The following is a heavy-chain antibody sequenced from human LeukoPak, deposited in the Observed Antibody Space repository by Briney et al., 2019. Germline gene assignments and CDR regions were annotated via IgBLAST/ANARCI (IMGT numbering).Heavy chain of an antibody. Sequence: SQTLPLTCAVSGGSISSGGYSWSWIRQPPGKGLEWIGYISHSGSTYYNPSLKSRVTISVDTSKNQFSLKLSSVTAADTAVYYCARVTAEPTYYYDSSGYLYYFDYWGQGTLVTVSS. D-gene: IGHD3-22*01. J-gene: IGHJ4*02. CDR1: GGSISSGGYS. V-gene: IGHV4-30-2*01. CDR3: ARVTAEPTYYYDSSGYLYYFDY. CDR2: ISHSGST.